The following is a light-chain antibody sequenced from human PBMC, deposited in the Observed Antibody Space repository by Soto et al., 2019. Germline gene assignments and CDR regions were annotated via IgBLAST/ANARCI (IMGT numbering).Light chain of an antibody. J-gene: IGLJ3*02. V-gene: IGLV2-14*01. CDR3: YSYTTTSAWV. Sequence: QSALTQPASVSGSPGQSITISCTGTSSDVGGYNYVSWYQQHPGKAPKLIIYEVTNRPSGVSNRFSGSKSGNTASLTISGFQAEDEADYYCYSYTTTSAWVFGGGTKLTVL. CDR2: EVT. CDR1: SSDVGGYNY.